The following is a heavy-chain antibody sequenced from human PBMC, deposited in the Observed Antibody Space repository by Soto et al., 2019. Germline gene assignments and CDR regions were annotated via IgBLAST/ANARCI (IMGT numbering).Heavy chain of an antibody. CDR2: ISAYNGDT. V-gene: IGHV1-18*01. D-gene: IGHD5-12*01. CDR1: GYTFTSYG. CDR3: ARSGRGYGGNTAY. Sequence: ASVKVSCKASGYTFTSYGFSWVRQAPGQGLELMGWISAYNGDTNYAQRFQDRVTLTTDTSTRTTYMELRNLRSDDTAIYYCARSGRGYGGNTAYWGQGTLVTVSS. J-gene: IGHJ4*02.